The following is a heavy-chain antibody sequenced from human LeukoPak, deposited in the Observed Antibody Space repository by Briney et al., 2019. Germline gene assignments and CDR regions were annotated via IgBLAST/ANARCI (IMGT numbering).Heavy chain of an antibody. V-gene: IGHV1-2*02. CDR1: GYTFTGYY. CDR2: INPNSGGT. J-gene: IGHJ5*02. D-gene: IGHD3-3*01. CDR3: ARANYDFWSGSNWFDP. Sequence: ASVKVSCKASGYTFTGYYMHWVRQAPGQGLEWMGWINPNSGGTNYAQKFQGRVTMTRDTSISTAYMELGRLRSDDTAVYYCARANYDFWSGSNWFDPWGQGTLVTVSS.